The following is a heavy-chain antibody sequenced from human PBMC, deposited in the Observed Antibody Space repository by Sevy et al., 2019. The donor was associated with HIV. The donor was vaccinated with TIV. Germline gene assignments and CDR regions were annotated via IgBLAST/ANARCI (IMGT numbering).Heavy chain of an antibody. Sequence: ASVKVSCKASGYTFTSYDINWVRQATGQGLEWMGWMNPNSGNTGYAQKFQGRVTMTRNTSISTAYMELSSLRSEDTAVYYCARGGGSITIFGVASDYYGIDVWGQGTTVTVSS. CDR2: MNPNSGNT. CDR1: GYTFTSYD. CDR3: ARGGGSITIFGVASDYYGIDV. J-gene: IGHJ6*02. D-gene: IGHD3-3*01. V-gene: IGHV1-8*01.